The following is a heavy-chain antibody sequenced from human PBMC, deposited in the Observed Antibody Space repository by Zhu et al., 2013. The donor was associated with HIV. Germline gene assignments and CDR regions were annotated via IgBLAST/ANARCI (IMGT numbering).Heavy chain of an antibody. D-gene: IGHD2-2*01. Sequence: QVQLVQSGAEVKKTGASVKVSCKASGYTFTGYYMHWVRQAPGQGLEWMGWISPNSGGTKYAEHIQGRVTVTRDMSITTVYMEMSSLRSDDTAVYYCAREAGDCSGTNCLLGXWYFDLWGLAPWSLSP. CDR2: ISPNSGGT. CDR3: AREAGDCSGTNCLLGXWYFDL. V-gene: IGHV1-2*02. J-gene: IGHJ2*01. CDR1: GYTFTGYY.